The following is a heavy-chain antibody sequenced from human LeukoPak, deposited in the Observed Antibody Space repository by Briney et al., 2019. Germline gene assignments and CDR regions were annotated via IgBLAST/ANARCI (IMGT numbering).Heavy chain of an antibody. CDR3: ARLDFWSGYYDY. J-gene: IGHJ4*02. CDR2: IHYTGTT. Sequence: SETLSLTCIVSGGSINSHYWSWIRQPPGKGLEWIGDIHYTGTTKYNPSVKSRVTISIDTSKNQFSLELSSVTATDTAVYYCARLDFWSGYYDYWGQGTLVTVSS. V-gene: IGHV4-59*08. D-gene: IGHD3-3*01. CDR1: GGSINSHY.